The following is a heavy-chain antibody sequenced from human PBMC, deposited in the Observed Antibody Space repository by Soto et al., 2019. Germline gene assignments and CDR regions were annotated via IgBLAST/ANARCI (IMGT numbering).Heavy chain of an antibody. Sequence: EVQLVESGGGLVQPGGSLRLSCAASGFTFSSYWMHWVRQAPGKGLVWVSRINSDGSSTSYADSVKGRFTISRDNAKNTLYLPMTSLRAEDTAVYYCARPRPYCGGDCPDSWGQGTLVTVSS. CDR1: GFTFSSYW. J-gene: IGHJ4*02. D-gene: IGHD2-21*02. CDR2: INSDGSST. CDR3: ARPRPYCGGDCPDS. V-gene: IGHV3-74*01.